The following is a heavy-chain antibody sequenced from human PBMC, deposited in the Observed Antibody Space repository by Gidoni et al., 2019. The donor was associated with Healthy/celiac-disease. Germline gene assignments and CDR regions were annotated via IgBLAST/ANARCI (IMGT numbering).Heavy chain of an antibody. J-gene: IGHJ2*01. V-gene: IGHV4-38-2*02. CDR3: ARDSYYYDSSGYYYGWYFDL. CDR2: IYHSGSN. Sequence: QVQLQASGPGLVKPSETLSLTCTVSGYSISTGYYCGWIRQPPGKGLEWSGSIYHSGSNYYNPSLKSRVTISVDTSKNQFSLKLSSVTAADTSVYYCARDSYYYDSSGYYYGWYFDLWGRGTLVTVSS. CDR1: GYSISTGYY. D-gene: IGHD3-22*01.